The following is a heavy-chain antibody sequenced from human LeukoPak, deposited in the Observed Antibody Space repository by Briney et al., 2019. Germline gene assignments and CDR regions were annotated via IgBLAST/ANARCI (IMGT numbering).Heavy chain of an antibody. J-gene: IGHJ6*03. V-gene: IGHV1-69*04. CDR2: IIPILGIA. CDR3: ARDGRGYSGYDRYYYYYYYMDV. CDR1: GGTFSSYA. Sequence: GASVKVSCKASGGTFSSYAISWVRQAPGQGLEWMGRIIPILGIANYAQKFQGRVTITADKSTSTAYMELSSLRSEDTAVYYCARDGRGYSGYDRYYYYYYYMDVWGKGTTVTVSS. D-gene: IGHD5-12*01.